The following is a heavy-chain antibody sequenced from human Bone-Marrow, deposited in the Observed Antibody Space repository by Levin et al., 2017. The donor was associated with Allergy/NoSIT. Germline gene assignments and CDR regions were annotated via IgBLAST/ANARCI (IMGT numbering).Heavy chain of an antibody. D-gene: IGHD2-21*02. Sequence: GESLKISCAASGFTFSRYAMHWVRQAPGKGLEWVAVISYDGSKKYYADSVKGRFTISRDNSKNTLYVQMNSLRTEDTAVYYCARELEAYCGGDCYSGIDYWGQGTLVTVFS. CDR2: ISYDGSKK. V-gene: IGHV3-30-3*01. CDR1: GFTFSRYA. J-gene: IGHJ4*02. CDR3: ARELEAYCGGDCYSGIDY.